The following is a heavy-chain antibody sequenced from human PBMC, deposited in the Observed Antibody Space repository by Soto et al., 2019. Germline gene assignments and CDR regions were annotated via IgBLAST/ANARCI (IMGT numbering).Heavy chain of an antibody. CDR2: ISGSGGST. CDR1: GFTFSSYA. J-gene: IGHJ3*02. Sequence: PGGSLRLSCAASGFTFSSYAMSWVRQAPGKGLEWVSAISGSGGSTYYADSVKGRFTISRDNSKNTLYLQMNSLRAEDTAVYYCAKGTRYCSGGRCYSGAFDIWGQGTMVTVSS. CDR3: AKGTRYCSGGRCYSGAFDI. D-gene: IGHD2-15*01. V-gene: IGHV3-23*01.